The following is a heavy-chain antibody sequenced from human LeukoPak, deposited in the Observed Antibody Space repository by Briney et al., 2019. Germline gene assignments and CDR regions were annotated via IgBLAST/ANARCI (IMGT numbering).Heavy chain of an antibody. D-gene: IGHD3-16*01. CDR2: IYYGGST. CDR1: GGSISSSSYF. Sequence: SETLSLTCTVSGGSISSSSYFWAWIRQPPGKGLEWIGSIYYGGSTYYNPSLNSRVTISVDTSKNQFSLNPSSVTAADTAVYYCARLITAFQAFDSWGQGTLVTVSS. CDR3: ARLITAFQAFDS. V-gene: IGHV4-39*01. J-gene: IGHJ4*02.